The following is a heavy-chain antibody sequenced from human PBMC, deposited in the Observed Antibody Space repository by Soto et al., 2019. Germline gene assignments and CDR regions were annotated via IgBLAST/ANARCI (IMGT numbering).Heavy chain of an antibody. D-gene: IGHD3-10*01. CDR3: ARGVYYYGSGSYYGP. Sequence: SETLSLTCAVYGRSFSGYYWSWIRQPPGKGLEWIGEINHSGSTNYNPSLKSRVTISVDTSKNQFSLKLSSVTAADTAVYYCARGVYYYGSGSYYGPWGQGTLVTVSS. J-gene: IGHJ5*02. V-gene: IGHV4-34*01. CDR2: INHSGST. CDR1: GRSFSGYY.